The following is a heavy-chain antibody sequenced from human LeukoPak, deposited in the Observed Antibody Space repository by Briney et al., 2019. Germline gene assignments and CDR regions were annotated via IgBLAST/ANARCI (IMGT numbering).Heavy chain of an antibody. CDR2: ISGSGGST. CDR1: GFTFSDNY. V-gene: IGHV3-23*01. Sequence: GGSLRLSCAASGFTFSDNYMTWVRQAPGKGLEWVSAISGSGGSTYYADSVKGRFTISRDNSKNTLYLQMNSLRAEDTAVYYCAKFQPAPWFDPWGQGTLVTVSS. J-gene: IGHJ5*02. CDR3: AKFQPAPWFDP.